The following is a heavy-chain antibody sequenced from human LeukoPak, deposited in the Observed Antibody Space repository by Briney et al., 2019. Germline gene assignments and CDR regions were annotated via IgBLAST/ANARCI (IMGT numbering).Heavy chain of an antibody. CDR2: IWFDGSQT. CDR1: GSSFSSYG. CDR3: AKCSAGNCDIDY. D-gene: IGHD2-15*01. J-gene: IGHJ4*02. Sequence: GGSLRLSCAASGSSFSSYGMHWVRQAPGKGLEWLTFIWFDGSQTYYADSVKGRFTISRDNSKNTLYLQMNSLRTEDAAMYYCAKCSAGNCDIDYWGQGTLVTGSS. V-gene: IGHV3-30*02.